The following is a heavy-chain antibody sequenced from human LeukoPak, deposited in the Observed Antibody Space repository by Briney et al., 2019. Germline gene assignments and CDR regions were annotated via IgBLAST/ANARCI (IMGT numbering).Heavy chain of an antibody. J-gene: IGHJ4*02. CDR1: GFTFSTYA. V-gene: IGHV3-23*01. Sequence: PGGSLRLSCAASGFTFSTYAMTWARQAPGKGLEWVSAISGSGDYTYYADSVKGRFTISRDNSKNTLYLQMNSLRAEDTAVYYCAKGAAAQGSFDYWGQGTLVTVSS. D-gene: IGHD2-2*01. CDR3: AKGAAAQGSFDY. CDR2: ISGSGDYT.